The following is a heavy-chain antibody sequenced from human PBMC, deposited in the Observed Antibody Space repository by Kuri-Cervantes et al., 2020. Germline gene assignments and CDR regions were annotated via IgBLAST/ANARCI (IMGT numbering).Heavy chain of an antibody. D-gene: IGHD2-15*01. V-gene: IGHV1-3*01. Sequence: ASVKVSCKASGYTFPSYAMHWVRQAPGQRLGWMGWINAGNGNTKYSQKFQGRVTITRDTSASTAYMELSSLRSEDTAVYYCARDVNSGGSPIDYWGQGTLVTVSS. CDR1: GYTFPSYA. CDR2: INAGNGNT. CDR3: ARDVNSGGSPIDY. J-gene: IGHJ4*02.